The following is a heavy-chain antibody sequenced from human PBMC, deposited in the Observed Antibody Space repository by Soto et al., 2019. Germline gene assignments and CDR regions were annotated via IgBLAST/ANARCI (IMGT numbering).Heavy chain of an antibody. V-gene: IGHV1-69*12. D-gene: IGHD6-13*01. Sequence: QVQLVQSGAEVKKPGSSVKVSCKASGGTFSSYAISWVRQAPGQGLEWMGGIIPIFGTANYAQKFQGRVTSTADEPTSPAYMELSSLRSEDTAVYYCAKKGEGSSSWSFDYWGQGTLVTVSS. CDR2: IIPIFGTA. CDR1: GGTFSSYA. J-gene: IGHJ4*02. CDR3: AKKGEGSSSWSFDY.